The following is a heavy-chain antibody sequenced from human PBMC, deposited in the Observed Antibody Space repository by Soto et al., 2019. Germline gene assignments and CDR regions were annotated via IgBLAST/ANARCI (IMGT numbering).Heavy chain of an antibody. D-gene: IGHD2-15*01. CDR1: GFTFSSYG. V-gene: IGHV3-33*01. CDR3: ARDSAGGGNGNFQH. Sequence: QVQLVESGGGVVQPGRSLRLSCAASGFTFSSYGMHWVRQAPGKGLEWVAVIWYDGSNKYYADSVKGRFTISRDNSKNTLYLQMDSVRAEDTAVYYCARDSAGGGNGNFQHWGQGTLVTVSS. J-gene: IGHJ1*01. CDR2: IWYDGSNK.